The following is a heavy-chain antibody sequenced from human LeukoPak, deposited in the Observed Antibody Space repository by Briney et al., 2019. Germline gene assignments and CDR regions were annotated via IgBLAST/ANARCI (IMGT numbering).Heavy chain of an antibody. V-gene: IGHV3-21*01. CDR2: ISSSSSYI. CDR3: ARMHYYDSGSSNWFDP. Sequence: GGSLRLSCAASGFTFSSYSMNWVRQAPGKGLEWVSSISSSSSYIYYADSVKGRFTISRDNAKNSLYLQMNSLRAEDTAVYYCARMHYYDSGSSNWFDPWGQGTLVTVSS. CDR1: GFTFSSYS. J-gene: IGHJ5*02. D-gene: IGHD3-10*01.